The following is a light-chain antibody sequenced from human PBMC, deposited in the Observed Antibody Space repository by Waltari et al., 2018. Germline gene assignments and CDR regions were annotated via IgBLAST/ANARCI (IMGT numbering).Light chain of an antibody. CDR1: SSVVGSYYL. Sequence: QSALTQPASVYGSPGQPITTSCTGTSSVVGSYYLVSWYQQHPGKAPKLMIYDGSKRPSGVSNRFSGSKSGNTASLTISGLQAEDEADYYCCSYAGSNWVFGGGTKLTVL. J-gene: IGLJ3*02. CDR2: DGS. CDR3: CSYAGSNWV. V-gene: IGLV2-23*01.